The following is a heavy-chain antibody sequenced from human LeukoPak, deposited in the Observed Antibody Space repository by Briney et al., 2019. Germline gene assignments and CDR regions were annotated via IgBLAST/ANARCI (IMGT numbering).Heavy chain of an antibody. CDR3: SMPAPYYYDSSYFDY. J-gene: IGHJ4*02. CDR1: GFTFSGYA. D-gene: IGHD3-22*01. CDR2: ISGSGGST. V-gene: IGHV3-23*01. Sequence: GGSLRLSCAASGFTFSGYAMSWVRQAPGKGLEWVSAISGSGGSTYYADSVKGRFTISRDNSKNTLYLQMNSLRAEDTAVYYCSMPAPYYYDSSYFDYWGQGTLVTVSS.